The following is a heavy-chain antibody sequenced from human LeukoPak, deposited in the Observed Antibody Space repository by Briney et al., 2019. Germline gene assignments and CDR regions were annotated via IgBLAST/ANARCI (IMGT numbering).Heavy chain of an antibody. V-gene: IGHV3-23*01. Sequence: PGGSLRLSCAASGFTFSSYAMSWVRQAPGKGLEWVSAISGSGGSTYYADSVKGRFTISRDNSRNTLYLQMNSLRAEDTAVYYCARVLRFLEWLLNYMDVWGKGTTVTVSS. D-gene: IGHD3-3*01. CDR3: ARVLRFLEWLLNYMDV. J-gene: IGHJ6*03. CDR1: GFTFSSYA. CDR2: ISGSGGST.